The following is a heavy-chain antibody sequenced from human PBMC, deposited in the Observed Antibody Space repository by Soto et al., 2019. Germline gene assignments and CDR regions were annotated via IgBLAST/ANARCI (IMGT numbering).Heavy chain of an antibody. V-gene: IGHV3-21*01. D-gene: IGHD3-10*02. Sequence: GGSLRLSCAASGFTFTRYSMNWVRQAPGKGLEWVSSISSTTNYIYYADSVKGRFTISRDNAKNSLYLQMNSLRAEDTAVYYCARDVPPSPQYYFDYWGQGTLVTVSS. CDR1: GFTFTRYS. CDR2: ISSTTNYI. J-gene: IGHJ4*02. CDR3: ARDVPPSPQYYFDY.